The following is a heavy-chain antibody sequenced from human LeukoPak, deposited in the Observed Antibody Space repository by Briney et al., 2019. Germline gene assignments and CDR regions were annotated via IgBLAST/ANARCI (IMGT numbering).Heavy chain of an antibody. V-gene: IGHV4-34*01. CDR2: INHSGCT. CDR1: GGSFSGYY. Sequence: PSETLSLTCAVYGGSFSGYYWSWIRQPPGKGLEWIGEINHSGCTNYNPSLKSRVTISVDTSKNQFSLKLSSVTAADTAVYYCASSPAKDFDYWGQGTLVTVSS. CDR3: ASSPAKDFDY. J-gene: IGHJ4*02.